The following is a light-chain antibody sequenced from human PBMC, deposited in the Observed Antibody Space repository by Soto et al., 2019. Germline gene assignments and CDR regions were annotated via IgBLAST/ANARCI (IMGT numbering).Light chain of an antibody. CDR3: CSYAGSYTLV. CDR1: SSDVGGHDY. J-gene: IGLJ1*01. Sequence: QSALTQPRSVSGSPGQSVTISCTGTSSDVGGHDYVSWYRQHPGKAPQVLISDVSKRPSGVPDRFSGSKSGNTASLTISGLQAEDDADYYCCSYAGSYTLVFGTGTKLTVL. CDR2: DVS. V-gene: IGLV2-11*01.